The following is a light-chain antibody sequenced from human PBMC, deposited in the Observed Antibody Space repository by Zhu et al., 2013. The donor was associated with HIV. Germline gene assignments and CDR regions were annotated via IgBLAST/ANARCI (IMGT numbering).Light chain of an antibody. CDR2: EVS. Sequence: QSALTQPASVSGSPGQSITISCTGSNSDIGTYNHISWYQQHPGKAPKLIIYEVSNRPSGVPDRFSGSKSGNTASLTISGLQTEDEADYYCTSYTTSSTFVLFGGGTKLTVL. J-gene: IGLJ2*01. V-gene: IGLV2-14*01. CDR3: TSYTTSSTFVL. CDR1: NSDIGTYNH.